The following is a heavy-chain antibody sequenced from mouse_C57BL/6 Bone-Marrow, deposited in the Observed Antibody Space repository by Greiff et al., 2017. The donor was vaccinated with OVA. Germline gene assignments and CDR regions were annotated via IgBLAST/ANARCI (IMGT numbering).Heavy chain of an antibody. CDR3: AGRDEAIYDGYPAWFDY. CDR1: GYTFTDYN. Sequence: VQLKESGPELVKPGASVKIPCKASGYTFTDYNMDWVKQSHGKSLEWIGDINPNNGGTIYNQKFKGKATLTVDKSSSTAYMKLRSLTSEDTAVDYCAGRDEAIYDGYPAWFDYWGQGTLVTVSA. V-gene: IGHV1-18*01. CDR2: INPNNGGT. J-gene: IGHJ3*01. D-gene: IGHD2-3*01.